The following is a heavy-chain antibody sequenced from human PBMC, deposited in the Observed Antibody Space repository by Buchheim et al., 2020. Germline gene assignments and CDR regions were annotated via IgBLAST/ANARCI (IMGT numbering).Heavy chain of an antibody. V-gene: IGHV1-2*04. D-gene: IGHD6-6*01. CDR3: ARDMRTARPPGGYYYGMDV. CDR2: INPNSGGT. J-gene: IGHJ6*02. CDR1: GYTFTGYY. Sequence: QVQLVQSGAEVKKPGASVKVSCKASGYTFTGYYMHWVRQAPGQGLEWMGWINPNSGGTNHAQKFQGWVTKTRDTSISAASMELSRLRSDDTAVYYCARDMRTARPPGGYYYGMDVWGQGTT.